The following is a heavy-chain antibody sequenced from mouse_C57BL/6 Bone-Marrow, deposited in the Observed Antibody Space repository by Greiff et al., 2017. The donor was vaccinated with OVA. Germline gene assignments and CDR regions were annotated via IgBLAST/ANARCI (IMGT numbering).Heavy chain of an antibody. J-gene: IGHJ4*01. V-gene: IGHV1-9*01. CDR1: GYTFSTYW. CDR2: SFPGSGGT. CDR3: ASTVITRAYAMDH. Sequence: QVQLQQSGAALMKPGASVKISCKATGYTFSTYWIEWVRQRPGHGLEWIGESFPGSGGTNYIEKFKGKATFTADTSSNTAYMQLSNLTSEDSAVYYCASTVITRAYAMDHWGQGTSVTVSS. D-gene: IGHD2-4*01.